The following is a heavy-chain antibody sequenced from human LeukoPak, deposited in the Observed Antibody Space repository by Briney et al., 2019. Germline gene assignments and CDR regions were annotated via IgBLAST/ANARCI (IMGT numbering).Heavy chain of an antibody. CDR2: IYFSRST. J-gene: IGHJ6*02. CDR1: GGSISSYY. D-gene: IGHD2-2*01. V-gene: IGHV4-4*07. CDR3: ARQVGPPEYYYYGMDV. Sequence: SETLSLTCTVSGGSISSYYWTWIRQPAGKGLEWIGRIYFSRSTDYNPSLNSRVTMSVDSSKNQFSLKLSSVTAADTAVYYCARQVGPPEYYYYGMDVWGQGTTVTVSS.